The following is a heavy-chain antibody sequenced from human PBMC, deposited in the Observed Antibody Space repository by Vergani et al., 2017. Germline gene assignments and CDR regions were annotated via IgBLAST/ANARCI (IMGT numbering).Heavy chain of an antibody. D-gene: IGHD1-20*01. J-gene: IGHJ4*02. CDR1: GFSLSTSGMC. CDR3: ARMVQSVTGKEYYFDY. CDR2: IDWDDDK. V-gene: IGHV2-70*01. Sequence: QVTLRESGPALVKPTQTLTLTCTFSGFSLSTSGMCVSWISQPPGKALEWLALIDWDDDKYYSTSLKTRLTISKDTSKNQVVLTMTNMDPVDTATYYWARMVQSVTGKEYYFDYWGQGTLVTVSS.